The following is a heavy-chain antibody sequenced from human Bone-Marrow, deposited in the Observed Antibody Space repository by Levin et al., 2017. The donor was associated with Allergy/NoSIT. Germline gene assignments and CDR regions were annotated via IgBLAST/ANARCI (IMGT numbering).Heavy chain of an antibody. J-gene: IGHJ4*02. V-gene: IGHV3-30*04. Sequence: PGGSLRLSCAASGFTFSSYAMHWVRQAPGKGLEWVAVISYDGSNKYYADSVKGRFTISRDNSKNTLYLQMNSLRAEDTAVYYCARDFKVAGGQWPEFDYWGQGTLVTVSS. CDR2: ISYDGSNK. D-gene: IGHD6-19*01. CDR1: GFTFSSYA. CDR3: ARDFKVAGGQWPEFDY.